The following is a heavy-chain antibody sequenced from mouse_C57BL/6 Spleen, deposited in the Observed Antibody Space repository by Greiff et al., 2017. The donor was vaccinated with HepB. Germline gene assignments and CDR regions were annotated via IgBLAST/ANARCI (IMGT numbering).Heavy chain of an antibody. CDR3: ARSYYYYGSSPFDY. CDR1: GYTFTSYW. Sequence: VQLQQPGAELVKPGASVKLSCKASGYTFTSYWMHWVKQRPGQGLEWIGMIHPNSGSTNYNEKFKSKATLTVDKSSSTAYMQLSSLTSEDSAVYYCARSYYYYGSSPFDYWGQGTTLTVSS. CDR2: IHPNSGST. V-gene: IGHV1-64*01. D-gene: IGHD1-1*01. J-gene: IGHJ2*01.